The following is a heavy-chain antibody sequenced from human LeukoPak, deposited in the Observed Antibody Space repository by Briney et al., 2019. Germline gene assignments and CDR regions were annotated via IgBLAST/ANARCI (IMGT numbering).Heavy chain of an antibody. D-gene: IGHD3-10*01. CDR1: GLTFSNAW. V-gene: IGHV3-15*01. CDR3: SRVMNLVREGVLYFYYGMDV. CDR2: IKSITDGGTT. J-gene: IGHJ6*02. Sequence: PGGSLRLSCAASGLTFSNAWMTWVRQAPGKGLEWVGRIKSITDGGTTDYAAPVKGRFTISRDDPKNIAYLQMHSLKSEDTAVYYCSRVMNLVREGVLYFYYGMDVWGQGTTVIVSS.